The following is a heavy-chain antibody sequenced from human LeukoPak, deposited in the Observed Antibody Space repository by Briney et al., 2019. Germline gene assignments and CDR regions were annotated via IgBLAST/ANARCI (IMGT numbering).Heavy chain of an antibody. D-gene: IGHD6-19*01. CDR2: ISSSSSYI. CDR3: TREDGGYDAGWFDP. Sequence: GGSLRLSCAASGFSFSSYSMKWVRQHPGKGLGWVSSISSSSSYIYYAATVKRRFTISRDNEKTSLYLQMNSLRAEDTAVYCCTREDGGYDAGWFDPWGQGTLVTVSS. CDR1: GFSFSSYS. V-gene: IGHV3-21*01. J-gene: IGHJ5*02.